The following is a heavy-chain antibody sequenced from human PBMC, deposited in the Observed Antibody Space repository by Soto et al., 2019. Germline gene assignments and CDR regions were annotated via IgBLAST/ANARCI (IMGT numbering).Heavy chain of an antibody. CDR2: INSDGSST. CDR3: ARDAQHLANYGMDV. CDR1: GFTFSSYW. J-gene: IGHJ6*02. D-gene: IGHD6-13*01. Sequence: GGSLRLSCAASGFTFSSYWMHWVRQAPGKGLVWVSRINSDGSSTYYADSVKGRFTISRDLSKNTLYLQMDSLGAEDTAVYYCARDAQHLANYGMDVWGQGTTVTVSS. V-gene: IGHV3-74*01.